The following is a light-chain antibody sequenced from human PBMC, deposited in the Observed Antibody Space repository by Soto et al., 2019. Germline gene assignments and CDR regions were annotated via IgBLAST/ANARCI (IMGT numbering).Light chain of an antibody. CDR2: DSN. CDR3: GAWDGSLRLYV. V-gene: IGLV1-51*01. CDR1: SGDIGSHSY. J-gene: IGLJ1*01. Sequence: QSALTQPASVSGSPGQSITISCTGASGDIGSHSYVSWYQQHPGKAPKLLIYDSNKRPSGIPERFSASKSGTSATLGITGLQTGDEADYYCGAWDGSLRLYVFGTGTKLTVL.